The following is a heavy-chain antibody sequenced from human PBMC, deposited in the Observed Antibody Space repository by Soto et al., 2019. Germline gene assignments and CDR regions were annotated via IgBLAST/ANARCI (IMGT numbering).Heavy chain of an antibody. CDR3: ASHRGSLATIINDY. V-gene: IGHV3-23*01. CDR1: GFTFSSYA. Sequence: PGGSLRLSCAASGFTFSSYAMSWVRQAPGKGLEWVSGISGSGDGTYYPDSVKGRFSISRDNSKSTLHLQMNSLRAEDTAVYYCASHRGSLATIINDYWGQGTLVTVSS. CDR2: ISGSGDGT. J-gene: IGHJ4*02. D-gene: IGHD5-12*01.